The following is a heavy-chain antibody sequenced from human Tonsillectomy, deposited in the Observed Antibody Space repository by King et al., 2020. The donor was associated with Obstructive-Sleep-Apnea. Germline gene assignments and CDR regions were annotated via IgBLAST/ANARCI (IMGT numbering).Heavy chain of an antibody. CDR1: GFSFSSYG. CDR2: ISYEGSNK. V-gene: IGHV3-30*18. Sequence: VQLVESGGGVVQPGRSLRLSCVASGFSFSSYGMYWVRQAPGKGLEWVAVISYEGSNKYYAESVKGRFTISRDNFKNTLYLQLNSLRGEDTAVYYCAKDPGSKLLPHGLDAWGQGTTVTVSS. J-gene: IGHJ6*02. D-gene: IGHD2-15*01. CDR3: AKDPGSKLLPHGLDA.